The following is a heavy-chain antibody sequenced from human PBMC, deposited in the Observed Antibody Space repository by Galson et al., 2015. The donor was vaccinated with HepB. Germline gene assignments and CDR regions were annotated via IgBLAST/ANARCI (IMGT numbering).Heavy chain of an antibody. CDR3: AKDQTRSSSWYLDY. J-gene: IGHJ4*02. CDR2: ISGSGGST. CDR1: GFPFSSYA. D-gene: IGHD6-13*01. Sequence: LRLSCAASGFPFSSYAMSWVRQAPGQGLEWVSAISGSGGSTYYADSVKGRLTISRDNSKNTLYLQMNSLRAEDTAVYYCAKDQTRSSSWYLDYWGQGTLVTVSS. V-gene: IGHV3-23*01.